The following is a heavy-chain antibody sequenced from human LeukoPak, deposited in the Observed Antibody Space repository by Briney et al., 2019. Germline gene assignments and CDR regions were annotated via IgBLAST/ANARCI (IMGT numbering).Heavy chain of an antibody. D-gene: IGHD6-13*01. CDR3: ASVQQLAVDY. CDR1: GGSFSGYY. J-gene: IGHJ4*02. V-gene: IGHV4-34*01. Sequence: PSETLSLTYAVYGGSFSGYYWSWIRQPPGKGLEWIGEINHSGSTNYNPSLKSRVTISVDTSKNQFSLKLSSVTAADTAVYYCASVQQLAVDYWGQGTLVTVSS. CDR2: INHSGST.